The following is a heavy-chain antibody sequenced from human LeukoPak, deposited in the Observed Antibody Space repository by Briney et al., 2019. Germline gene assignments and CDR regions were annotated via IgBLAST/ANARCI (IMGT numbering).Heavy chain of an antibody. Sequence: GGSLRLSCAASGFTFSRYSMTWVRQAPGKGLEWVSSISSSGDYVYYADSIKGRFTISRDSAKNSLYLQMDSLRAGDTAVFYCARAQGEWVSNAFDIWGQGTMVTVS. J-gene: IGHJ3*02. V-gene: IGHV3-21*01. D-gene: IGHD1-26*01. CDR1: GFTFSRYS. CDR2: ISSSGDYV. CDR3: ARAQGEWVSNAFDI.